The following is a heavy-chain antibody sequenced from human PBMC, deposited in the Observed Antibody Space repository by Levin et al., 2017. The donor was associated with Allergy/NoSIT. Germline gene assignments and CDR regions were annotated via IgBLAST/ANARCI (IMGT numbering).Heavy chain of an antibody. CDR3: AKRGYCSGNTCQSHDSIDV. D-gene: IGHD2-15*01. J-gene: IGHJ3*01. CDR2: IVFDGNDQ. Sequence: GESLKISCAASGFQFSLYGMHWVRQAPGKGLEWVALIVFDGNDQYYADSVKGRFTISRDNSKNTLYLQMSSLRENDTAIYYCAKRGYCSGNTCQSHDSIDVWGQGTLVIVSS. V-gene: IGHV3-30*18. CDR1: GFQFSLYG.